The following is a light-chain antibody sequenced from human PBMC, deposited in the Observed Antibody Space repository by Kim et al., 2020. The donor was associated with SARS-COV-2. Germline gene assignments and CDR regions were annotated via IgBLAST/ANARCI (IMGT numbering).Light chain of an antibody. CDR1: QNINSW. CDR3: QQYSTYSYS. J-gene: IGKJ2*01. Sequence: SASVGDTVTITCRASQNINSWLAWYQQKPGKAPKFLIYDASDLRSGVPSRFRGRGSGTQFTLTISDLQPDDFATYYCQQYSTYSYSFGQGTKLEI. CDR2: DAS. V-gene: IGKV1-5*01.